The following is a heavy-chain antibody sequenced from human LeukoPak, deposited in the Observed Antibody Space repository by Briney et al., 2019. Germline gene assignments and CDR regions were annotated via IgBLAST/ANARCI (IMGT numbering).Heavy chain of an antibody. Sequence: PGGSLRLSCAASGFTFSDYYMSWIRQAPGKRLEWVSYISSSGSTIYYADSVKGRFTIPRDNAKNSPYLQMNSLRAEDTAVYYCARESGGSYYAEYFQHWGQGNLVTVSS. J-gene: IGHJ1*01. CDR1: GFTFSDYY. V-gene: IGHV3-11*04. D-gene: IGHD1-26*01. CDR3: ARESGGSYYAEYFQH. CDR2: ISSSGSTI.